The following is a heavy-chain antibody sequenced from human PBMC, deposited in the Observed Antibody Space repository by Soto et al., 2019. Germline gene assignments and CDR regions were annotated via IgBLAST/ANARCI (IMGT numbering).Heavy chain of an antibody. V-gene: IGHV4-59*01. J-gene: IGHJ4*02. D-gene: IGHD6-19*01. CDR3: ASSRAGSGLT. Sequence: QVQLQESGPGLVKPSETLSLTCTVSGGSISSYYWSWIRQPPGKGLEWIGYIYYSGSTNYNPSLKXXVXIXXDTSKNQFSLKLSSVTAADTAVYYCASSRAGSGLTWGQGTLVTVSS. CDR2: IYYSGST. CDR1: GGSISSYY.